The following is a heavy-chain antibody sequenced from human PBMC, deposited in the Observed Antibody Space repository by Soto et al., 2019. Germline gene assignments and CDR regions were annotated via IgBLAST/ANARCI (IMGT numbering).Heavy chain of an antibody. Sequence: GGSLRLSCAASGFTFSSYAMHWVRQAPGKGLEWVAVISYDGSNKYYADSVKGRFTISRDNSKNTLYLQMNSLRAEDTAVYYCARAPYSSGWNYYYYGMDVWGQGTTVTVSS. D-gene: IGHD6-19*01. CDR3: ARAPYSSGWNYYYYGMDV. J-gene: IGHJ6*02. CDR1: GFTFSSYA. V-gene: IGHV3-30-3*01. CDR2: ISYDGSNK.